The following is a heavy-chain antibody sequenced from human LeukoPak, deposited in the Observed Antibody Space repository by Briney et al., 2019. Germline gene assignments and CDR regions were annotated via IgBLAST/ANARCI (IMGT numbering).Heavy chain of an antibody. J-gene: IGHJ3*02. CDR1: EFTFSRYW. Sequence: GGSLRLSCAASEFTFSRYWMSWVRKAPGKGLEWVANIKQDGSEKYYVDSVKGRFTISRDNAKNSLYLQMNSLRDEDTAVYYCARDLHYAFDIWGQGTMVTASS. V-gene: IGHV3-7*01. CDR2: IKQDGSEK. CDR3: ARDLHYAFDI. D-gene: IGHD3-10*01.